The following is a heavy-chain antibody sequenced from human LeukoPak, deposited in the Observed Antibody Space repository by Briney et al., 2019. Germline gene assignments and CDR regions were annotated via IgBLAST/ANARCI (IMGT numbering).Heavy chain of an antibody. Sequence: PGGSLRLSCVASGFTFGDYPMHWVRQVPGKGLEWVSGINWNGGSIGYADSVKGRLTISRDNAKNSLYLQMNSLRAEDTALYYCAKDGRFSGSPYFYYMDVWGKGTTITVS. CDR1: GFTFGDYP. J-gene: IGHJ6*03. CDR2: INWNGGSI. V-gene: IGHV3-9*01. CDR3: AKDGRFSGSPYFYYMDV. D-gene: IGHD1-26*01.